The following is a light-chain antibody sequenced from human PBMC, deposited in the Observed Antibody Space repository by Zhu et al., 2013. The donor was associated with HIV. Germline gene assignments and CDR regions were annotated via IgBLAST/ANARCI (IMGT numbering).Light chain of an antibody. CDR3: QVWDSSGGQSDVV. J-gene: IGLJ2*01. V-gene: IGLV3-19*02. Sequence: SSELTQDPAVSVALGQTVRITCQGDSLRRYFVNWYQQKPGQAPVRVIYDKNNRPSGIPDRFSGSSSGNTASLTISGVEAGDEADYYCQVWDSSGGQSDVVFGGGTTLTVL. CDR2: DKN. CDR1: SLRRYF.